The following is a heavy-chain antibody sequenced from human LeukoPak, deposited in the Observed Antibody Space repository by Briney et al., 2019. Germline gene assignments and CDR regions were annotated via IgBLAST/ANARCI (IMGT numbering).Heavy chain of an antibody. Sequence: GASVKVSCKASGYAFTSYGISWVRQAPGQGLEWMGWISAYNGNTNYAQKLQGRVTMTTDTSTSTAYMELRSLRSDDTAVYYCARDQTWVHKTIAAAYPWGQGTLVTVSS. J-gene: IGHJ5*02. CDR2: ISAYNGNT. CDR3: ARDQTWVHKTIAAAYP. D-gene: IGHD6-13*01. CDR1: GYAFTSYG. V-gene: IGHV1-18*01.